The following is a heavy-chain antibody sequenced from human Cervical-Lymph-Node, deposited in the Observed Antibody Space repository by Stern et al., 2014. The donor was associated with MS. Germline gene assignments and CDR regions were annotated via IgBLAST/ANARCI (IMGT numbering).Heavy chain of an antibody. Sequence: VQLVQSEAEVKKPGESLKISCRTSGYTFSNFWIGWVRQMPGKGLEWMGVLYPAGSDTTYSPSFQGQVTISADESISTAYLQWRSLKASDTAMYYCVRRRDSAGYDTFDLWGQGTMLIVSS. CDR3: VRRRDSAGYDTFDL. CDR2: LYPAGSDT. V-gene: IGHV5-51*01. J-gene: IGHJ3*01. CDR1: GYTFSNFW. D-gene: IGHD3-22*01.